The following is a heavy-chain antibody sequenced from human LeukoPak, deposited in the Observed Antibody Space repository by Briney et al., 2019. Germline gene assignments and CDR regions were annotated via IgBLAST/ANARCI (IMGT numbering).Heavy chain of an antibody. CDR1: GFPFSNYG. D-gene: IGHD1-26*01. J-gene: IGHJ4*02. CDR2: IAGSGYDA. CDR3: AKESTGSSPDY. V-gene: IGHV3-23*01. Sequence: QPGGSLSLSCAASGFPFSNYGMSWLRKAPGKGLKWVSAIAGSGYDAYYADSVHGRFTMSRDNSKCTLYLQMNSLRVEDTALYYCAKESTGSSPDYWGQGTLVTVSS.